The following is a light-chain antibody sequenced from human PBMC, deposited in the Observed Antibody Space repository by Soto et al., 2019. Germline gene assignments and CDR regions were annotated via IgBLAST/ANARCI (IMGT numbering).Light chain of an antibody. V-gene: IGKV3-20*01. CDR2: GSA. CDR1: QSVSRGY. Sequence: EIGLTQSRGTVSLSPGDRATLSCRASQSVSRGYLGWYQEKPGQAPRLLMYGSAIGAAGGPDGFSGRGYGTDFILTIHAEESEDFAGYYCQQYVSSFGQGTKVDIK. CDR3: QQYVSS. J-gene: IGKJ1*01.